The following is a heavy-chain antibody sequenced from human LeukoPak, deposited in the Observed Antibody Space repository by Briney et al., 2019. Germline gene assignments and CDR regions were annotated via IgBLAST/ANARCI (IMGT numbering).Heavy chain of an antibody. CDR1: GYSFTTYW. V-gene: IGHV5-51*01. D-gene: IGHD6-19*01. Sequence: GESLKISCKASGYSFTTYWIAWVRQMPGKGLEWMGMIYPGDSDTRYSPSFQGQITISVDKSISIAYLQWSSLKASDTAMYYCARLLQGVAGTWGYWGQGALVTV. J-gene: IGHJ4*02. CDR2: IYPGDSDT. CDR3: ARLLQGVAGTWGY.